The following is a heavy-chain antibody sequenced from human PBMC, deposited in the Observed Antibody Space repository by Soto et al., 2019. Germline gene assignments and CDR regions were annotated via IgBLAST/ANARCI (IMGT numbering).Heavy chain of an antibody. J-gene: IGHJ4*02. D-gene: IGHD3-3*01. CDR1: VCAFTSYA. CDR3: ARELYYDFWSGYYSPFDY. V-gene: IGHV1-3*01. CDR2: INAGNGNT. Sequence: ASVNVSCTASVCAFTSYAMHWVRQAPGQRLEWMGWINAGNGNTKYSQKFQGRVTITRDTSASTAYMELSSLRSEDTAVYYCARELYYDFWSGYYSPFDYWGQGTLVTVSS.